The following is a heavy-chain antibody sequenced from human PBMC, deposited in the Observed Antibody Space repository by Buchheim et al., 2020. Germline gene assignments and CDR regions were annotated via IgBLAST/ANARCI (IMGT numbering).Heavy chain of an antibody. V-gene: IGHV3-48*03. CDR2: ISSSGSTI. CDR1: GFMFSSYE. Sequence: EVQLVESGGGLVQPGGSLRLACAAYGFMFSSYEMNWVRQAPGKGLEWVSYISSSGSTIYYADCVKGRFNIPRDNAKNSLYLQMNSLRAEDTAVYYCARGSLRYYYYGMDVWGQGTT. CDR3: ARGSLRYYYYGMDV. D-gene: IGHD2-15*01. J-gene: IGHJ6*02.